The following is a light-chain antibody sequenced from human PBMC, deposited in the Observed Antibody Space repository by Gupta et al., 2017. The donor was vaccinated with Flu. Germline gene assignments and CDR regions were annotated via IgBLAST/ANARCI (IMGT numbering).Light chain of an antibody. CDR3: VLYMGSGDSL. J-gene: IGLJ3*02. Sequence: QTVVTHWSLFSVSPGGTVTLTCGLSSGSVSTSYSPAWYQQTPGQAPRTLIYSTSPRFSGVPDRFSGSIIGNKAALTITGEQADDESDYSCVLYMGSGDSLFGGGTKLTVL. CDR2: STS. CDR1: SGSVSTSYS. V-gene: IGLV8-61*01.